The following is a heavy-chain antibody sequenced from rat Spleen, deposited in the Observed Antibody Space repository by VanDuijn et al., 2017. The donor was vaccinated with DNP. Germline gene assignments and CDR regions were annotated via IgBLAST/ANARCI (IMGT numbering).Heavy chain of an antibody. V-gene: IGHV5-7*01. Sequence: EVQLVESDGGLVQPGRSLKLSCATSGFTFSDYNMAWIRQAPKKGLEWVATISYDGSSTYYRDSVKGRFTISRDDAKSTLYLQMNSLRSEDTATYYCAFDYWGQGVMVTVSS. CDR3: AFDY. CDR2: ISYDGSST. J-gene: IGHJ2*01. CDR1: GFTFSDYN.